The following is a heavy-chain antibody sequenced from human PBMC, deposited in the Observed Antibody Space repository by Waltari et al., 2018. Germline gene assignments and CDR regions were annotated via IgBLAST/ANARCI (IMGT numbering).Heavy chain of an antibody. J-gene: IGHJ3*02. Sequence: QVQLQESGPGLVKPSETLSLTCAVSGYSISSGYYWGWIRQPPGKGLEWIGSIYHSGSTSSNPSLTSRVTMSVDTAKNQFSLKLSSVTAADTAVYYCAREGSSNDIWGQGTMVTVSS. CDR1: GYSISSGYY. CDR3: AREGSSNDI. V-gene: IGHV4-38-2*02. D-gene: IGHD3-10*01. CDR2: IYHSGST.